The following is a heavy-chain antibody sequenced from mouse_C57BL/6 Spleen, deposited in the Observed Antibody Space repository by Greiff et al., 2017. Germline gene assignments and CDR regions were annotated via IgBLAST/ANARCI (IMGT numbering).Heavy chain of an antibody. CDR3: ARGLYDGLYAMDY. Sequence: EVQRVESGGGLVKPGGSLKLSCAASGFTFSDYGMHWVRQAPEKGLEWVAYISSGSSTIYYADTVKGRFTISRDNAKNTLFLQMTSLRSEDTAMYYCARGLYDGLYAMDYWGQGTSVTVSS. D-gene: IGHD2-3*01. J-gene: IGHJ4*01. V-gene: IGHV5-17*01. CDR1: GFTFSDYG. CDR2: ISSGSSTI.